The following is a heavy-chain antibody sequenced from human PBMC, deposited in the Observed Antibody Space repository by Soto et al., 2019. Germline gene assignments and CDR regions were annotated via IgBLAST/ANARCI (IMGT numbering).Heavy chain of an antibody. D-gene: IGHD3-10*01. CDR1: GYTFTSYD. Sequence: GASVKVSCKASGYTFTSYDINWVRQATGQGLEWMGWMNPNSGNTGYAQKFQGRVTMTRNTSISTAYMELSSLRSEDTAVYYCARGVRMVRGVIIHEYYFDYWGQGTLVTVSS. V-gene: IGHV1-8*01. CDR2: MNPNSGNT. J-gene: IGHJ4*02. CDR3: ARGVRMVRGVIIHEYYFDY.